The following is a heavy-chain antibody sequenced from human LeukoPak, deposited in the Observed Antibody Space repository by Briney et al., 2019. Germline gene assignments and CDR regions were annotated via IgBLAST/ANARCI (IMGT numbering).Heavy chain of an antibody. J-gene: IGHJ4*02. CDR1: GYTFIGYY. V-gene: IGHV1-2*02. Sequence: GASVKVSCKASGYTFIGYYIHWVRQAPGQGLEWMGWINPNSGGTNYAQKFQGRVTMTRDTSISTAYMELSRLRSDDTAVYYCAREAYCSGGSCYQRYYFDYWGQGTLVTVSS. D-gene: IGHD2-15*01. CDR2: INPNSGGT. CDR3: AREAYCSGGSCYQRYYFDY.